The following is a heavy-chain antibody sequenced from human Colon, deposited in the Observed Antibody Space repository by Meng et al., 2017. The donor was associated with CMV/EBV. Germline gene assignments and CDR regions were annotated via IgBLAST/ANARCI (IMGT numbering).Heavy chain of an antibody. J-gene: IGHJ4*02. CDR3: VRDFYNRAHYLEH. CDR2: IATTNHTR. Sequence: GESLKISCKASGFIFSAYEMNWVRQAPGKGLEWLAYIATTNHTRYKADSATGRFTISRDNAKSSLFLQLDSLRAEDTAVYYCVRDFYNRAHYLEHWGKGTPVTVSS. V-gene: IGHV3-48*03. CDR1: GFIFSAYE. D-gene: IGHD3-10*01.